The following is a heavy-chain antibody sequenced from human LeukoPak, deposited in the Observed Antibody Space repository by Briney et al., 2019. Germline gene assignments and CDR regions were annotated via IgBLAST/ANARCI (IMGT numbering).Heavy chain of an antibody. J-gene: IGHJ2*01. CDR2: IRGSGGST. V-gene: IGHV3-23*01. D-gene: IGHD3-10*01. CDR1: GFTFSSYA. Sequence: GGSLRLSCAASGFTFSSYAMSWVRQAPGKGLEWVSGIRGSGGSTYYADSVKGRFTISRDNSKNTLSLQMNSLKAEDTAVYYCAKIWFAEYSYFDLWGRGTLVTVSS. CDR3: AKIWFAEYSYFDL.